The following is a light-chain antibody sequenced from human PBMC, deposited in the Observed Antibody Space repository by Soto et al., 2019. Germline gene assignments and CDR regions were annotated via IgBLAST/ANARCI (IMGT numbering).Light chain of an antibody. Sequence: QSALTQPASVSGSPGQSITISCTGTSSDVGGYNYVSWCQQHPGKVPKLLISEVSNRPSGVSNRFSGSKSGNTASLTISGLQAEDEADYYCSSYTSSITLLFGGGTKLTVL. CDR1: SSDVGGYNY. CDR3: SSYTSSITLL. CDR2: EVS. V-gene: IGLV2-14*01. J-gene: IGLJ2*01.